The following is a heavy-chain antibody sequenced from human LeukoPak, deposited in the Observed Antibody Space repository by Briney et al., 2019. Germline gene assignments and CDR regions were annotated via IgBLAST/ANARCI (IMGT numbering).Heavy chain of an antibody. CDR3: ARARDYYSDGTGFHPCDI. Sequence: ASVTVSCKASVGTFSSYAISWVRQAPGQGLEWMGRIFPMLGVSNYVQKFQDRVTITGDKFTSAAYMELSNLRSEDTAVYYCARARDYYSDGTGFHPCDIWGQGTMVTVSS. D-gene: IGHD3-22*01. J-gene: IGHJ3*02. V-gene: IGHV1-69*10. CDR2: IFPMLGVS. CDR1: VGTFSSYA.